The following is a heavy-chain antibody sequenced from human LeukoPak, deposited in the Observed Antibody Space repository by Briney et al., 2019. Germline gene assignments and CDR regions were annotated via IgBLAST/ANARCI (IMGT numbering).Heavy chain of an antibody. CDR1: GFTFSSYE. CDR3: ARDLGYDSSGYHWAFDY. Sequence: QTGGSLRLSCTASGFTFSSYEMNWVRQAPGKGLEWVSYIRSDGSTIFYADSVKGRFTISRDNAKNSLYLHMNSLRAEDTAVYYCARDLGYDSSGYHWAFDYWGQGTLVAVSS. V-gene: IGHV3-48*03. J-gene: IGHJ4*02. CDR2: IRSDGSTI. D-gene: IGHD3-22*01.